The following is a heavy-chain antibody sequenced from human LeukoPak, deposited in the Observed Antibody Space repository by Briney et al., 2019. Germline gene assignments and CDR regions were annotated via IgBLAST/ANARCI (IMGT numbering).Heavy chain of an antibody. CDR2: INRDGSNT. Sequence: PEGFLRLSCAASGFTFRSYWMHWVRQAPGKGLVWVSRINRDGSNTNYADSMKGRFTISRDNAKNTLYLQMNSLRAEDTALYYCVRDTSSYFDYWGQGTLVTVSS. CDR1: GFTFRSYW. V-gene: IGHV3-74*01. CDR3: VRDTSSYFDY. J-gene: IGHJ4*02.